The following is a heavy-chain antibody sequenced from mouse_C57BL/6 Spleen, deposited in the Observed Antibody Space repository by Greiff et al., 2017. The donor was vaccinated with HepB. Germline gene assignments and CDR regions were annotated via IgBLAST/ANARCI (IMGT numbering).Heavy chain of an antibody. D-gene: IGHD2-1*01. CDR1: GFTFSSYA. CDR2: ISSGGDYI. V-gene: IGHV5-9-1*02. CDR3: TRDEEGNYGGLFAY. Sequence: EVQVVESGEGLVKPGGSLKLSCAASGFTFSSYAMSWVRQTPEKRLEWVAYISSGGDYIYYADTVKGRFTISRDNARNTLYLQMSSLKSEDTAMYYCTRDEEGNYGGLFAYWGQGTLVTVSA. J-gene: IGHJ3*01.